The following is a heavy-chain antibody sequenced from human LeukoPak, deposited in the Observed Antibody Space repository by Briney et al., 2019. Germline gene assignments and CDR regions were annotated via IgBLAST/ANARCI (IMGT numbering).Heavy chain of an antibody. CDR1: GGSISSGGYY. CDR2: IYHSGST. D-gene: IGHD3-22*01. J-gene: IGHJ3*02. V-gene: IGHV4-30-2*01. Sequence: SQTPSLTCTVSGGSISSGGYYWSWIRQPPGKGLEWIGYIYHSGSTYYNPSLKSRVTISVDRSKNQFSLKLSSVTAADTAVYYCARDLYYYDSSGYNAFDIWGQGTMVTVSS. CDR3: ARDLYYYDSSGYNAFDI.